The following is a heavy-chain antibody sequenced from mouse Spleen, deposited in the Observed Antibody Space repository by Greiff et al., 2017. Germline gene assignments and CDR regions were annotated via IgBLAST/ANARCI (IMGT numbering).Heavy chain of an antibody. CDR2: IYPYNGGT. V-gene: IGHV1S29*02. Sequence: DVKLVESGAELVKPGASVKISCKASGYTFTDYNMHWVKQSHGKSLEWIGYIYPYNGGTGYNQKFKSKATLTVDTSSSTAYMQLSSLTSEDSAVYYCAVIYYGNYGAFDYWGQGTTLTVSS. CDR1: GYTFTDYN. J-gene: IGHJ2*01. D-gene: IGHD2-1*01. CDR3: AVIYYGNYGAFDY.